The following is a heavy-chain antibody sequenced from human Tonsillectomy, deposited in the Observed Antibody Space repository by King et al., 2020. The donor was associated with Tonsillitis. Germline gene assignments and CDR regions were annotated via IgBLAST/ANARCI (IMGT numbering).Heavy chain of an antibody. V-gene: IGHV4-39*01. J-gene: IGHJ4*02. CDR3: ARRWVGWFGELGNYFDY. D-gene: IGHD3-10*01. Sequence: LQLQESGPGLVKPSETLSLTCTVSGGSISSSSYYWGWIRQPPGKGLEWIGSIYYSGSTYYNPSLKSRVTISVDTSKNQFSLKLSSVTAADTAEYYCARRWVGWFGELGNYFDYWGQGTLVTVSS. CDR2: IYYSGST. CDR1: GGSISSSSYY.